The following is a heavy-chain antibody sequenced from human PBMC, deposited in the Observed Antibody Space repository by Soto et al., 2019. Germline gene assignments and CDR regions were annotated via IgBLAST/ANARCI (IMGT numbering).Heavy chain of an antibody. Sequence: SETLSLTCTVSGDNISSTYWSWIRQPPGKGLEWLGYIYSSGSTNYNPSFKSRVTISVDTSKNQFSLKPSSVTAADTALYYCASGSRWEPVDSWGQGTPVTVSS. CDR2: IYSSGST. V-gene: IGHV4-59*08. CDR3: ASGSRWEPVDS. J-gene: IGHJ4*02. D-gene: IGHD1-26*01. CDR1: GDNISSTY.